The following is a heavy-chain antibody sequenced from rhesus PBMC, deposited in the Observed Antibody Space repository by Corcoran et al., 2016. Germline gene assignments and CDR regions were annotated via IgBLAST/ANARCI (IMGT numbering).Heavy chain of an antibody. Sequence: QVQLVQSGAEVKKPGSSVKVSCKASGYTFTDYYMHWVRQAPRQGLEWMGWINPCNGKAKYAQKFQGRVTITADTSTSTADMELSSLRSEDTAVYYCAREGNTGAFDFWGQGLRVTVSS. CDR1: GYTFTDYY. D-gene: IGHD4-23*01. J-gene: IGHJ3*01. V-gene: IGHV1S2*01. CDR3: AREGNTGAFDF. CDR2: INPCNGKA.